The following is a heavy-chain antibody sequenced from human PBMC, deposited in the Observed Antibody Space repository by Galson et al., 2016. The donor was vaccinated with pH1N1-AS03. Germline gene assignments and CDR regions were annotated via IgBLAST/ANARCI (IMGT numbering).Heavy chain of an antibody. D-gene: IGHD3-3*01. Sequence: SLRLSCAASGFTINNNYMSWVRQAPGKGLEWVSVIYGGGDTFYADSVKGRFTISRDNSKNTLYLQMNSLRAEDTAVYYCARVYWSVPTPGTYGAFDIWGQGTTVTVSS. J-gene: IGHJ3*02. CDR1: GFTINNNY. CDR3: ARVYWSVPTPGTYGAFDI. V-gene: IGHV3-53*05. CDR2: IYGGGDT.